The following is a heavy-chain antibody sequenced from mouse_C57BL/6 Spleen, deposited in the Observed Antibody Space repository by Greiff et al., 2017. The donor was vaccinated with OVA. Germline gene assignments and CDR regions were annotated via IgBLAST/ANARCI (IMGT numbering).Heavy chain of an antibody. CDR2: INPHNGGT. V-gene: IGHV1-26*01. Sequence: VQLQQSGPELVKPGASVKISCKASGYTFTDYYMNWVKPSHGKSLEWIGDINPHNGGTSYTQKFKGKATLTVDKSSSTAYMELRSLTSEDSAVYYCARSPGYGYYFDYWGQGTTLTVSS. J-gene: IGHJ2*01. CDR3: ARSPGYGYYFDY. CDR1: GYTFTDYY. D-gene: IGHD2-2*01.